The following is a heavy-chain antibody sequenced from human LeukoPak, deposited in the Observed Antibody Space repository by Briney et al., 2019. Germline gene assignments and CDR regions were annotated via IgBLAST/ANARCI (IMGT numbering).Heavy chain of an antibody. CDR2: TNPSSGGT. Sequence: GASVKVSCKASGYTFTGYYMHWVRQAPGQGLEWMGWTNPSSGGTNYAQKFQGRVTMTRDTSISTAYKELSRLRSDDTAVYYCARGFRARTYCTGGVCYTNWFDPWGQGTLVTVSS. D-gene: IGHD2-8*02. CDR3: ARGFRARTYCTGGVCYTNWFDP. V-gene: IGHV1-2*02. J-gene: IGHJ5*02. CDR1: GYTFTGYY.